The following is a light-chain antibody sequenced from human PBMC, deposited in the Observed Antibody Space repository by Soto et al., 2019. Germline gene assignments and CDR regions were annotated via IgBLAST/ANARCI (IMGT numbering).Light chain of an antibody. CDR1: QSVSGY. CDR3: QQRYTWPPIT. J-gene: IGKJ5*01. V-gene: IGKV3-11*01. Sequence: EIVLTQSPATLSLSPGERATLSCRASQSVSGYIAWYQQKLGQAPRLLIYHASNRATGIPARFSGSGSETDFTPTISSLEPEDFAVYYCQQRYTWPPITFGQGTRLELK. CDR2: HAS.